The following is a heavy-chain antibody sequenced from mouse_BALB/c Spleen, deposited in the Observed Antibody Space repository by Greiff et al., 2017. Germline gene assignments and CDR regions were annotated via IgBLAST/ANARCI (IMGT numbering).Heavy chain of an antibody. J-gene: IGHJ3*01. CDR2: ISDGGSYT. CDR1: GFTFSDYY. V-gene: IGHV5-4*02. Sequence: EVNVVESGGGLVKPGGSLKLSCAASGFTFSDYYMYWVRQTPEKRLEWVATISDGGSYTYYPDSVKGRFTISRDNAKNNLYLQMSSLKSEDTAMYYCARGDFYGSSGFAYWGQGTLVTVSA. D-gene: IGHD1-1*01. CDR3: ARGDFYGSSGFAY.